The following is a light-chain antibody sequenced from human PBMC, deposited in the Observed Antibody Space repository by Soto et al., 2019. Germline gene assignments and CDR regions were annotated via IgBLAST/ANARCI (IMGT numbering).Light chain of an antibody. CDR3: QQYNNWPIT. J-gene: IGKJ5*01. CDR2: GAS. CDR1: QSISSTY. V-gene: IGKV3-15*01. Sequence: EIVLTQSPGTLSLSPGERATLSCRASQSISSTYLAWYHQKNGQAPRLLVYGASTRATGIPATFSGSGSGTEFTLTISSLQSEDFAVYYCQQYNNWPITFGQGTRLEIK.